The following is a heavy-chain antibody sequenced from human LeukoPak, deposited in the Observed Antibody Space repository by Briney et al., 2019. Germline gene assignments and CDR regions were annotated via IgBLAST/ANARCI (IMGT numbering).Heavy chain of an antibody. J-gene: IGHJ4*02. CDR1: GFTFSDFA. D-gene: IGHD3-10*01. Sequence: GGSLRLSCVASGFTFSDFAMYWVRQAPGKGLEWIAAITGSGGSTYTADSVTGRFTVSRDNSRNSLSLQMSSLRAEDTAIYYCVKDVKGRYGEGYFDYWGQGTLVTVSS. CDR2: ITGSGGST. V-gene: IGHV3-23*01. CDR3: VKDVKGRYGEGYFDY.